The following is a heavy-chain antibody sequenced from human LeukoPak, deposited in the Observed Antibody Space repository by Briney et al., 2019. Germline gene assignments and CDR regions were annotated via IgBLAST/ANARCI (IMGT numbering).Heavy chain of an antibody. CDR2: IYYSGST. D-gene: IGHD6-6*01. V-gene: IGHV4-59*12. CDR1: GGSISSYY. CDR3: ARDRSVGVLPAPPFDY. Sequence: SETLSLTCTVSGGSISSYYWSWIRQPPGKGLEWIGYIYYSGSTNYNPSLKSRVTISVDTSNNQFSLRLSSVTAADTAVYYCARDRSVGVLPAPPFDYWGQGTLVTVSS. J-gene: IGHJ4*02.